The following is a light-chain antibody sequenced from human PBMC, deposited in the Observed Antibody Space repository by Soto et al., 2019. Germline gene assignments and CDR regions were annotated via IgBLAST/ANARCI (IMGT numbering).Light chain of an antibody. V-gene: IGKV3-15*01. CDR3: QPYNNSPPFT. J-gene: IGKJ2*01. CDR1: QSVSSN. Sequence: EIVMTQSPATLSVSPGERATLSCRASQSVSSNLAWYRQKPGQAPRLLIYGASTRAARVPARFSGSGSGTEFTLSISSLQSEDFGIYYCQPYNNSPPFTFGQVTKLEIK. CDR2: GAS.